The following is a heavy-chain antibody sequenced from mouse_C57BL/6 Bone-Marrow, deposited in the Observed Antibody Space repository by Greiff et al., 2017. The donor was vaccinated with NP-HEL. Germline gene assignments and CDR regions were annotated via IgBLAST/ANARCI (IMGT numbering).Heavy chain of an antibody. J-gene: IGHJ1*03. CDR1: GFTFSSYA. CDR2: ISDGGSYN. V-gene: IGHV5-4*03. Sequence: DVMLVESGGGLVKPGGSLKLSCAASGFTFSSYAMSWVRQTPEKRLEWVATISDGGSYNYYPDNVKGRFTISRDNAKNNLYLQMSHLKSEDTAMYSCERLITTDVASRYFDVWGTGTTVTVSS. CDR3: ERLITTDVASRYFDV. D-gene: IGHD1-1*01.